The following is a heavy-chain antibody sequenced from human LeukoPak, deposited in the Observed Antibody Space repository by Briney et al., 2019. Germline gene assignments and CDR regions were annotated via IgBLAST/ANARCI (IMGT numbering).Heavy chain of an antibody. CDR1: GYTFTGYY. D-gene: IGHD4-23*01. V-gene: IGHV1-2*06. J-gene: IGHJ4*02. CDR3: AREDYGGNGPHRY. CDR2: INPNSGGT. Sequence: ASVKVSCKASGYTFTGYYMHWVRQAPGQGLEWMGRINPNSGGTNYAQKFQGRVTMTRDTSISTAYMELSRLRSEDTAVYYCAREDYGGNGPHRYWGQGTLVTVSS.